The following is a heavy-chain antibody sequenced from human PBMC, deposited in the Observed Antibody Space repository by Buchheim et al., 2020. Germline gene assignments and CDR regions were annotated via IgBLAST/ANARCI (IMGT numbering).Heavy chain of an antibody. V-gene: IGHV3-23*04. Sequence: VQLVESGGGLVKPGGSRRLSCVASGFTFSTFGMSWVRQAPGKGLEWVSALSGTGATTYYGDSVRGRFTISRDNSKNTLYLQMSSLRAEDTAMYYCARESGYSSGWIDYWGQGTL. CDR2: LSGTGATT. J-gene: IGHJ4*02. CDR1: GFTFSTFG. CDR3: ARESGYSSGWIDY. D-gene: IGHD6-19*01.